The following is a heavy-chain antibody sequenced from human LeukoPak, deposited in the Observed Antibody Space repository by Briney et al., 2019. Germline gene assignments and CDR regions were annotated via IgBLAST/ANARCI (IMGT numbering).Heavy chain of an antibody. CDR1: GFTFGSYA. J-gene: IGHJ4*02. V-gene: IGHV3-23*01. Sequence: PGGSLRLSCAASGFTFGSYAMSWVRQAPGKGLEWVSGISTSGGSSSYADSVEGRFTISRDNPRNTLYMEMNSLRAEDTALYYCAIMHPYYDGSGYWVQWGQGTLVTVSS. CDR2: ISTSGGSS. D-gene: IGHD3-22*01. CDR3: AIMHPYYDGSGYWVQ.